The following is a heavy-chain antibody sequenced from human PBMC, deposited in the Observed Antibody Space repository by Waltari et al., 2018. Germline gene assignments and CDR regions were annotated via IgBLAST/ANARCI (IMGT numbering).Heavy chain of an antibody. Sequence: QVQLQESGPGLVKPSETLSLTCTVSGGSISSYYWSWIRQPPGKGLGWIGYIYYSGSTNYNPTRKRRLTISVDTSKTQFSLKPSSVTAADTAVYYCARDASGYSSGWYRGPGGGMDVWGQGTTVTVSS. V-gene: IGHV4-59*01. CDR1: GGSISSYY. CDR2: IYYSGST. D-gene: IGHD6-19*01. CDR3: ARDASGYSSGWYRGPGGGMDV. J-gene: IGHJ6*02.